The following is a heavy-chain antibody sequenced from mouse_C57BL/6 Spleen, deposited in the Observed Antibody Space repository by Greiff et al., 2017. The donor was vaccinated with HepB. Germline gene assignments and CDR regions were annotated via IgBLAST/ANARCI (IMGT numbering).Heavy chain of an antibody. D-gene: IGHD1-1*01. Sequence: QVQLQQPGAELVKPGASVKMSCKASGYTFTSYWITWVKQRPGQGLEWIGDIYPGSGSTNYNEKFKSKATLTVDTSSSTAYMQLSSLTSEDSAVYYCARGYYGSSIDWYFDVWGTGTTVTVSS. V-gene: IGHV1-55*01. CDR2: IYPGSGST. CDR1: GYTFTSYW. CDR3: ARGYYGSSIDWYFDV. J-gene: IGHJ1*03.